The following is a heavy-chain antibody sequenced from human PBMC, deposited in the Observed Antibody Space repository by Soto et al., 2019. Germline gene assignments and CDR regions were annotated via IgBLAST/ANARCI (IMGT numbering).Heavy chain of an antibody. Sequence: AASVEVSCKASGYPFTSCGMSWVRQAPGQGLEWMGWINTFSGSTKYAQKFQGRITMTTETSTSTAYMELRSLRSDDTAVYYCARIFVVDYEFWGQGTPVTVSS. CDR1: GYPFTSCG. D-gene: IGHD2-15*01. V-gene: IGHV1-18*04. CDR3: ARIFVVDYEF. CDR2: INTFSGST. J-gene: IGHJ4*02.